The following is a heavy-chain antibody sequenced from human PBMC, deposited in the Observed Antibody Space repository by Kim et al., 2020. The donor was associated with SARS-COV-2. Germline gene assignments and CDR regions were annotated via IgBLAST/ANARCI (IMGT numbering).Heavy chain of an antibody. J-gene: IGHJ4*02. CDR2: INHSGST. V-gene: IGHV4-34*01. Sequence: SETLSLTCAVYGGSFSGYYWSWIRQPPGKGLEWIGEINHSGSTNYNPSLKSRVTISVDTSKNQFSLKLSSVTAADTAVYYCARVNVVGATKQAGFDYWGQGTLVTVSS. CDR1: GGSFSGYY. CDR3: ARVNVVGATKQAGFDY. D-gene: IGHD1-26*01.